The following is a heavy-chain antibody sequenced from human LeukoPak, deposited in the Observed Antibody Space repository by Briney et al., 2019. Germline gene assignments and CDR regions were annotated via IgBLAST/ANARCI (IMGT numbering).Heavy chain of an antibody. CDR2: IYYSGST. D-gene: IGHD2-2*01. CDR1: GGSISSSSYY. V-gene: IGHV4-39*07. CDR3: ARGPGSTSANWYFDL. Sequence: SETLSLTCTVSGGSISSSSYYWGWIRQPPGKGLEWIGSIYYSGSTYYNPSLKSRVTISVDTSKNQFSLKLSSVTAAGTAVYYCARGPGSTSANWYFDLWGRGTLVTVSS. J-gene: IGHJ2*01.